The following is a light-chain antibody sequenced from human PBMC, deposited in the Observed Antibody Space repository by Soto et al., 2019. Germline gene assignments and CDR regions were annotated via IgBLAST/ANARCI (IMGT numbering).Light chain of an antibody. CDR1: QSISSW. CDR3: QQYNSYPGT. Sequence: DVQMTRSPSTLAGSVGGRVSMTCRASQSISSWLAWYQQKPGKAPKLLIYDASSLESGVPSRFSGSGSRTEFTLTISSLQPDDFATYYCQQYNSYPGTFGQGTKVDIK. CDR2: DAS. V-gene: IGKV1-5*01. J-gene: IGKJ1*01.